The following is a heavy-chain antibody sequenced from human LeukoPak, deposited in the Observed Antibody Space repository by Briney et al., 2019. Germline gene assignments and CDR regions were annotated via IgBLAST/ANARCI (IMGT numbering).Heavy chain of an antibody. CDR2: ISSSGSTI. J-gene: IGHJ4*02. CDR1: GFTFSSYE. D-gene: IGHD3-10*01. CDR3: ARGRRIITMVRGVIASQ. V-gene: IGHV3-48*03. Sequence: GGSLRLSCAASGFTFSSYEMNWVRQAPGKGLEWVSYISSSGSTIYYADSVKGRFTISRDNAKNSLYLQMNSLRAEDTAVYYCARGRRIITMVRGVIASQWGQGTLVTVSS.